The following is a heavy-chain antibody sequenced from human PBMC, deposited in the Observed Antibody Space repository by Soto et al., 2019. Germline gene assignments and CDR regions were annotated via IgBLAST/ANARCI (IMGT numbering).Heavy chain of an antibody. Sequence: QVQLQQWGAGLVKPSETLSLSCAVYGQSFSGHSWAWIRQPPGKGLEWIGEINESGSTYSNPSLKSRVIISTDTSKNQFSLKLSSVSAADTAAYFCARGSGIVALPGELEDVNYDYWGQGTLVNVSS. CDR3: ARGSGIVALPGELEDVNYDY. J-gene: IGHJ4*02. CDR1: GQSFSGHS. CDR2: INESGST. V-gene: IGHV4-34*01. D-gene: IGHD1-1*01.